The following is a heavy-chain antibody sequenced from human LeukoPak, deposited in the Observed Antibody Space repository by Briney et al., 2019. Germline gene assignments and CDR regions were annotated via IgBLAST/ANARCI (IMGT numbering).Heavy chain of an antibody. Sequence: PSETLSLTCAVYGGSFSGYYWSWIRQPPGKGLEWIGEINHSGSTNYNPSLKSRVTISVDTSKNQFSLKLSSVTAADTAVYYCARDIAYSSSWSYYYYGMDVWGQGTTVTVSS. CDR1: GGSFSGYY. CDR2: INHSGST. CDR3: ARDIAYSSSWSYYYYGMDV. D-gene: IGHD6-13*01. J-gene: IGHJ6*02. V-gene: IGHV4-34*01.